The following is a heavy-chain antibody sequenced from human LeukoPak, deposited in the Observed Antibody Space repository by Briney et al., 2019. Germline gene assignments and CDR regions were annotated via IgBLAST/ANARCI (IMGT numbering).Heavy chain of an antibody. CDR2: ISSSSSYI. CDR3: AKPNYYDSSGYHY. Sequence: KPGGSLRLSCAASGFTFSSYSMNWVRQAPGKGLEWVSSISSSSSYIYYADSVKGRFTISRDNSKNTLYLQMNSLRAEDTAVYYCAKPNYYDSSGYHYWGQGTLVTVSS. D-gene: IGHD3-22*01. J-gene: IGHJ4*02. CDR1: GFTFSSYS. V-gene: IGHV3-21*04.